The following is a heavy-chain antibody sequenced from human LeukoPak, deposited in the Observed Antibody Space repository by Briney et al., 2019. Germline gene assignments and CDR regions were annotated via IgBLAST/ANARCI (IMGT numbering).Heavy chain of an antibody. CDR2: IKQDGSEK. D-gene: IGHD6-13*01. Sequence: GGSLRLSCAVSGFILSGYWMTWVRQAPGKGLEWVAHIKQDGSEKNYVDSVKGRFTISRDNAENSLFLQMNSLRVEDTAVYYCAREWQGGIAAAGTRIEGDYWGQGTLVAVSS. CDR3: AREWQGGIAAAGTRIEGDY. CDR1: GFILSGYW. V-gene: IGHV3-7*01. J-gene: IGHJ4*02.